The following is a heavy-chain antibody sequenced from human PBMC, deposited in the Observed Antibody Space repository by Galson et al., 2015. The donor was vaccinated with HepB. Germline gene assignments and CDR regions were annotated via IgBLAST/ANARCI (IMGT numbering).Heavy chain of an antibody. CDR2: ISYDGSNK. CDR1: GFTFSSYG. CDR3: AKEVMDDSSGRAYYFDY. D-gene: IGHD3-22*01. J-gene: IGHJ4*02. V-gene: IGHV3-30*18. Sequence: SLRLSCAASGFTFSSYGMHWVRQAPGKGLEWVAVISYDGSNKYYADSVKGRFTISRDNSKNTLYLQMNSLRAEDTAVYYCAKEVMDDSSGRAYYFDYWGQGTLVTVSS.